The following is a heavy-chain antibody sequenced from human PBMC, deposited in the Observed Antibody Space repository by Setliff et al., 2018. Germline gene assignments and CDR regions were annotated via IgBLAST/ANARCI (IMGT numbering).Heavy chain of an antibody. J-gene: IGHJ6*02. CDR2: SYSDGRT. CDR3: ARDGVFYAMDF. V-gene: IGHV3-53*01. CDR1: GLSYTNDW. Sequence: PGGSLRLSCTASGLSYTNDWVSWVRQAPGKGLEWVSVSYSDGRTNYADSVKGRFTISRDNSKNTFDLHVNRLRAEDTAVYYCARDGVFYAMDFWGQGTTVTVSS. D-gene: IGHD3-10*01.